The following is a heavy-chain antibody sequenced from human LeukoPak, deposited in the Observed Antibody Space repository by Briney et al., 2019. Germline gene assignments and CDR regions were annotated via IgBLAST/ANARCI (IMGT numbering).Heavy chain of an antibody. CDR3: ARVKRIFGVVNYFDF. V-gene: IGHV4-34*01. CDR2: INHSGST. Sequence: SETLSLTCAVYGGSFSGYYWSWIRQPPGKELEWIGEINHSGSTNYNPSLKRRVTISVDTSKNQFSLKLSSVTAADTAVYYCARVKRIFGVVNYFDFWGQGTLVTVSS. D-gene: IGHD3-3*01. CDR1: GGSFSGYY. J-gene: IGHJ4*02.